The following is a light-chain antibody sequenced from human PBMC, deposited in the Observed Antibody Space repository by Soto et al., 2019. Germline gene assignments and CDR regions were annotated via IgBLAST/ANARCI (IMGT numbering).Light chain of an antibody. CDR1: QSVSSSY. J-gene: IGKJ3*01. CDR2: GAS. Sequence: EIVLTQSPGTLSLSPGERATLSCRASQSVSSSYLAWYQQKPGQAPRLLIYGASSRATGIPDRFSGSGSGTDFTLTISRLEPEDFAVYYCQQYGSSPLFTVGPGTKLDIQ. CDR3: QQYGSSPLFT. V-gene: IGKV3-20*01.